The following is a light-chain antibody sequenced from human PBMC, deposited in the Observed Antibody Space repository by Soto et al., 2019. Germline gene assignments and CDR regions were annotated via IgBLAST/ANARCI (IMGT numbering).Light chain of an antibody. CDR1: QSVSSSY. Sequence: EIVLTQSPGTLSLSPGERATLSCRASQSVSSSYLAWYQQKPGQAPRLLIYGASYRATGIPDRFSGRGSGTDFTLTISRLEPEDFAVYYCQQYDDSLSSITFGQGTNLE. J-gene: IGKJ2*01. CDR2: GAS. V-gene: IGKV3-20*01. CDR3: QQYDDSLSSIT.